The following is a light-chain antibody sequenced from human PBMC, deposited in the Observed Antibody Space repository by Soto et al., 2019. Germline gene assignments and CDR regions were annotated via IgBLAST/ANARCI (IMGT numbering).Light chain of an antibody. Sequence: DIQMTQSPSSLSASVGDRVTISCRTSQTIDNYLNWYQQKPGKAPQLLTSAASALQSGVPSRFSGSGSGTEFTLTISSLQPEDYATYYCHQTYNTLYTFGQGIKVDI. J-gene: IGKJ2*01. CDR2: AAS. CDR1: QTIDNY. V-gene: IGKV1-39*01. CDR3: HQTYNTLYT.